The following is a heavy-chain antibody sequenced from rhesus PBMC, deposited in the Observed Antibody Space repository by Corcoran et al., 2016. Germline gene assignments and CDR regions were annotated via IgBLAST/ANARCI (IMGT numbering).Heavy chain of an antibody. D-gene: IGHD6-31*01. CDR1: GFTFSSYV. J-gene: IGHJ4*01. CDR3: TRDRPYSSGWYYFDY. CDR2: ISESGGPI. Sequence: DVQLVESGGGLVKPGGSLRLSCVASGFTFSSYVMHWVRQAPGKGLEWVSVISESGGPINDAYSVKGRFTISRDNAKNSRFLKMNSLRAEDTAVYYCTRDRPYSSGWYYFDYWGQGVLVTVSS. V-gene: IGHV3S26*01.